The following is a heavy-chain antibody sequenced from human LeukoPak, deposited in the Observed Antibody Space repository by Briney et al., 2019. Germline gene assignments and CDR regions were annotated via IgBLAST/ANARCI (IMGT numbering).Heavy chain of an antibody. CDR2: ISYDGSNK. CDR1: GFTFSSYA. V-gene: IGHV3-30-3*01. CDR3: ARDRHYGSGSYYNPEY. Sequence: GGSLRLSCAASGFTFSSYAMHWVRQAPGKGLEWVAVISYDGSNKYYADSVKGRFTISRDNSKNTLYLQMNSLRAEDTAVYYCARDRHYGSGSYYNPEYWGQGTLDTVSS. J-gene: IGHJ4*02. D-gene: IGHD3-10*01.